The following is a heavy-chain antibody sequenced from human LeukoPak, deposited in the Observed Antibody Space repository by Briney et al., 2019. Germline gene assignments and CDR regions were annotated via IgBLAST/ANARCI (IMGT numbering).Heavy chain of an antibody. V-gene: IGHV3-21*01. D-gene: IGHD2-15*01. J-gene: IGHJ6*02. CDR3: ARDPTPRYCSGGSCYTHYGMDV. CDR2: ISSISSYI. Sequence: PGGSLRLSCAASGFTFSSYSMTWVRQAPGKGLEGVSSISSISSYIYYADSVKGRFTISRDNAKNSLYLQMNSLRAEDTAVYYCARDPTPRYCSGGSCYTHYGMDVWGQGTTVTVSS. CDR1: GFTFSSYS.